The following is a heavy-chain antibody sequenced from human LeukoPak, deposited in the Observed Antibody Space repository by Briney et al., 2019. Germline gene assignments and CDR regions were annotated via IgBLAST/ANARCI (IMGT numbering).Heavy chain of an antibody. J-gene: IGHJ4*02. CDR3: AAGGRSGY. D-gene: IGHD2-15*01. CDR2: VSDDGKTT. Sequence: GGSLRLSCAASGFTFSRYSMFWFRQVPGEGLVPVSRVSDDGKTTLYADSVKGRFTTSRDNAKNTVYLQMTSLRVEDTAVYFCAAGGRSGYWGQGTLVAVSS. V-gene: IGHV3-74*01. CDR1: GFTFSRYS.